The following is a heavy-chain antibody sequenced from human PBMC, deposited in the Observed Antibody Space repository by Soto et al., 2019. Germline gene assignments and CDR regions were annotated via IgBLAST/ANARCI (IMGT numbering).Heavy chain of an antibody. J-gene: IGHJ4*02. Sequence: PSETLSLTCTVSSAPVSSSTYTWGWIRQPPGKGLEWIGSIYYSGSTYYNPSLNSRVTVSVDTSKNQFSLKVTSVTAADTAVYYCARGMTTVTTFDYWGQGTLVTVSS. CDR1: SAPVSSSTYT. V-gene: IGHV4-39*07. CDR3: ARGMTTVTTFDY. CDR2: IYYSGST. D-gene: IGHD4-17*01.